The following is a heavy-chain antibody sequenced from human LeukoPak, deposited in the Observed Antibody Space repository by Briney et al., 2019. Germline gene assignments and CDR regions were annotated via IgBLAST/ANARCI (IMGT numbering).Heavy chain of an antibody. J-gene: IGHJ4*02. CDR3: ARITMVRGVDY. Sequence: SETLSLTCTVSGYSISTGYYWDWIRPPPGKGLEWIGTFYHGGSTYYNPSLKSRVTISVDTSKNQFSLNLTSVTAADTAVYYCARITMVRGVDYWGQGTLVTVSS. V-gene: IGHV4-38-2*02. D-gene: IGHD3-10*01. CDR2: FYHGGST. CDR1: GYSISTGYY.